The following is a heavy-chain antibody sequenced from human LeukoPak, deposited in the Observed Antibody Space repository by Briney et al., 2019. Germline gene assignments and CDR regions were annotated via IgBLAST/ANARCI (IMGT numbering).Heavy chain of an antibody. CDR1: GGPFSGYF. D-gene: IGHD3-10*01. Sequence: PSEILSLTCAVSGGPFSGYFWSWIRQSSGKGLEWSGEIHNSGTTNYNPSLNSRVTISEDTSKNQFYLNLSSVTAADTAVYYCARKYYYNLGSFPFDFWGQGTLVTVSS. CDR3: ARKYYYNLGSFPFDF. J-gene: IGHJ4*02. V-gene: IGHV4-34*01. CDR2: IHNSGTT.